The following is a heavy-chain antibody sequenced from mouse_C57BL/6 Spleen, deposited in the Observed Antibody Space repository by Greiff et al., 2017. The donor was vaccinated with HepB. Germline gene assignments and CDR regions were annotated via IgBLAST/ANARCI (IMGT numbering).Heavy chain of an antibody. CDR2: INPNNGGT. CDR3: AREGAYGNYHYFDY. Sequence: VQLQQSGPELVKPGASVKIPCKASGYTFTDYNMDWVKQSHGKSLEWIGDINPNNGGTIYNQKFKGKATLTVDKSSSTAYMELRSLTSEDTAVYYCAREGAYGNYHYFDYWGQGTTLTVSS. D-gene: IGHD2-1*01. V-gene: IGHV1-18*01. J-gene: IGHJ2*01. CDR1: GYTFTDYN.